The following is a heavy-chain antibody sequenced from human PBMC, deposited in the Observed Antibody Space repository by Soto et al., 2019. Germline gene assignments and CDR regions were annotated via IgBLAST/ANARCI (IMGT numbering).Heavy chain of an antibody. CDR2: IYYSGST. D-gene: IGHD4-17*01. CDR3: ARGGWNYGDYPYVY. V-gene: IGHV4-59*01. Sequence: NPSETLSLTCTVSGGSISSYYWSWIRQPPGKGLEWIGYIYYSGSTNYNPSLKCRVTISVDTSKNQFSLKLSSVTAADTAVYYCARGGWNYGDYPYVYCRQGTLVTVAS. CDR1: GGSISSYY. J-gene: IGHJ4*02.